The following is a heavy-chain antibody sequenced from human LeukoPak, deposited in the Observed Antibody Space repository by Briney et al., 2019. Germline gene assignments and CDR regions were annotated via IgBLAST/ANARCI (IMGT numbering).Heavy chain of an antibody. CDR1: GFTFTDYY. Sequence: RAGGSLRLSCAASGFTFTDYYMSWVRQAPGKGLEWVSGINWNGGSTGYADSVKGRFTISRDNAKNSLYLQMNSLRAEDTALYYCARSNYYDSSGYLDYWGQGTLVTVSS. CDR3: ARSNYYDSSGYLDY. CDR2: INWNGGST. D-gene: IGHD3-22*01. J-gene: IGHJ4*02. V-gene: IGHV3-20*04.